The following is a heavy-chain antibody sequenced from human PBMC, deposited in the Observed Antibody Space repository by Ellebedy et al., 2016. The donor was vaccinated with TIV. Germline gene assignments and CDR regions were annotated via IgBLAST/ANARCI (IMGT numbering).Heavy chain of an antibody. CDR3: STGSYFGRGA. D-gene: IGHD1-26*01. CDR1: GFTFSSYA. CDR2: ISGSGGST. J-gene: IGHJ5*02. Sequence: GESLKISXAASGFTFSSYAMSWVRQAPGKGLEWASAISGSGGSTYYADSVKGRFTISRDNSKNTLYLQMNSLRAEDTAVYYCSTGSYFGRGAWGQGTLVTVSS. V-gene: IGHV3-23*01.